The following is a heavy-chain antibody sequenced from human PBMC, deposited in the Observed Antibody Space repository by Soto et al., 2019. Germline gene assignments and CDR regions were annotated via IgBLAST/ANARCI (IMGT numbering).Heavy chain of an antibody. Sequence: GGSLRLSCAASGFTFSSYAMSWVRQAPGKGLEWVSAISGSGGSTYYADSVKGRFTISRDNSKNTLYLQMNSLRAEDTAVYYCAKEARGVTYVVYYYGMDVWGQGTTVTVSS. CDR2: ISGSGGST. CDR1: GFTFSSYA. CDR3: AKEARGVTYVVYYYGMDV. J-gene: IGHJ6*02. D-gene: IGHD3-10*01. V-gene: IGHV3-23*01.